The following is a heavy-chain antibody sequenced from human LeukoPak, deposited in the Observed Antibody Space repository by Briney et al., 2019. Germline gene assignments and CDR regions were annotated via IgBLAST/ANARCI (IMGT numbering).Heavy chain of an antibody. D-gene: IGHD3-10*01. CDR1: GYTFTSYG. Sequence: ASVKVSCKASGYTFTSYGISWVRQAPGQGLEWMGWISAYNGNANYAQKLQGRVTMTTDTSTSTAYMELRSLRSDDTAVYYCARDGGSGSYFDYYYYGMDVWGKGTTVTVSS. V-gene: IGHV1-18*04. J-gene: IGHJ6*04. CDR3: ARDGGSGSYFDYYYYGMDV. CDR2: ISAYNGNA.